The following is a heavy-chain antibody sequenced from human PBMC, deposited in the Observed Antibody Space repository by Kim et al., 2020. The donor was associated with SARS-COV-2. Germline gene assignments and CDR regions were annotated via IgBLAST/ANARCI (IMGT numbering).Heavy chain of an antibody. D-gene: IGHD3-10*01. J-gene: IGHJ4*02. CDR3: ARRSIRATYDY. V-gene: IGHV4-39*01. Sequence: TYNNPSLRSRVTISVDMPKNQFSLKRNSVTASDTAVYYCARRSIRATYDYWGQGTLVTVSS. CDR2: T.